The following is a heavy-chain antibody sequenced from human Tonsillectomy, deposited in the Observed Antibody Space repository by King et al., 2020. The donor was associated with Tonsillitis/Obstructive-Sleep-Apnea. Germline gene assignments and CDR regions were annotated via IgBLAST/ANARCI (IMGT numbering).Heavy chain of an antibody. Sequence: VQLVESGGGLVQPGGSLRLSCAASGFTFSSYAMSWVRQAPGKGLEWVSAISGSGGSTYYADSVKGRFTISRDNSKNTLYLQMNSLRAEDTAVYYCAKDLGYCSGGSCLPRFDYWGQGTLVTVSS. CDR3: AKDLGYCSGGSCLPRFDY. D-gene: IGHD2-15*01. CDR1: GFTFSSYA. V-gene: IGHV3-23*04. CDR2: ISGSGGST. J-gene: IGHJ4*02.